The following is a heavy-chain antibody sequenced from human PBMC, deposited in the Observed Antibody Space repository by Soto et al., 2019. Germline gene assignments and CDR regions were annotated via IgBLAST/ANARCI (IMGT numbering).Heavy chain of an antibody. Sequence: GGSLRLSCAGSGFTPSSYSLNWVRQAPGKGLEWVSSISSSSSYIYYADSVKRRFTISRDNAKNSLYLQMNSLRAEDTAVYYFVKDAAASVYAFHTRRQAPLVTV. D-gene: IGHD6-25*01. CDR3: VKDAAASVYAFHT. V-gene: IGHV3-21*01. CDR1: GFTPSSYS. CDR2: ISSSSSYI. J-gene: IGHJ3*02.